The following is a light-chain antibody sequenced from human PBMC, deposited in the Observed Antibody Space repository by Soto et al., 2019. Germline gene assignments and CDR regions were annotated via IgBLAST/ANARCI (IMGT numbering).Light chain of an antibody. CDR3: QTWGTGIQV. V-gene: IGLV4-69*01. Sequence: QSVLTQSPSASASLGASVKLTCTLSSGHSSYAIAWHQQQAEKGPRYLMKVNSDGRYSKGDGIPDRFSGSSSGTERYLTISSLQSEDEADYYCQTWGTGIQVFGGGTKLTVL. CDR2: VNSDGRY. J-gene: IGLJ2*01. CDR1: SGHSSYA.